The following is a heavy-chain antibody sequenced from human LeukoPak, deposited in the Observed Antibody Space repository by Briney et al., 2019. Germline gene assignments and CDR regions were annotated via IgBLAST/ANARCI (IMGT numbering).Heavy chain of an antibody. D-gene: IGHD2-8*01. V-gene: IGHV3-23*01. CDR2: ISDSGDYT. Sequence: GGSLTLSCAASGFTFSSYAMSWVRQAPGQGLEWVSVISDSGDYTSYADSVRGRFTISRDNSRNTLYLRMISLRPEDTAVYYCAKDTSIGKYCTNGVCSPFDYWGQGTLVTVSS. J-gene: IGHJ4*02. CDR3: AKDTSIGKYCTNGVCSPFDY. CDR1: GFTFSSYA.